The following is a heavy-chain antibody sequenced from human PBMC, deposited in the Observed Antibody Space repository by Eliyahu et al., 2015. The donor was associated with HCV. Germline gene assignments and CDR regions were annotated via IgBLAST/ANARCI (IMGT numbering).Heavy chain of an antibody. CDR2: IIPILGVT. CDR1: GGTFNNFA. V-gene: IGHV1-69*04. J-gene: IGHJ3*02. CDR3: ARGRTAPDAFDT. Sequence: GGTFNNFAISWVRQAPGQGLEWMGRIIPILGVTNYAQNFQGRVTITADKSTSTAYMELSSLRSEDTAVYYCARGRTAPDAFDTWGQGTMITVSS.